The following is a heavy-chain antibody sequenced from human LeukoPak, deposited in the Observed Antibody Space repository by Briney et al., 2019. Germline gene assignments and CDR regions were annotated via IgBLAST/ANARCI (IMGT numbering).Heavy chain of an antibody. V-gene: IGHV4-34*01. J-gene: IGHJ1*01. D-gene: IGHD6-6*01. Sequence: SETLSLTCAVYGGSFSGYYWSWIRQPPGKGLEWIGEINHSVSTNYNPSLKSRVTISVDTSKNQFSLKLSSVTAADTAVYYCARGLKLRQYFQHWGQGTLVTVSS. CDR1: GGSFSGYY. CDR3: ARGLKLRQYFQH. CDR2: INHSVST.